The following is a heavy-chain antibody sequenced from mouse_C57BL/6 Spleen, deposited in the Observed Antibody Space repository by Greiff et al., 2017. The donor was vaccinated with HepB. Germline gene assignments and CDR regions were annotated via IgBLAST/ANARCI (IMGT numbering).Heavy chain of an antibody. V-gene: IGHV1-82*01. J-gene: IGHJ4*01. Sequence: VQLQQSGPELVKPGASVKISCKASGYAFSSSWMNWVKQRPGKGLEWIGRIYPGDGDTNYNGKFKGKATLTADKSSSTAYMQLSSLTSEDSAVYFCASDSPTVVAYYDAMDYWGQGTSVTVSS. D-gene: IGHD1-1*01. CDR3: ASDSPTVVAYYDAMDY. CDR1: GYAFSSSW. CDR2: IYPGDGDT.